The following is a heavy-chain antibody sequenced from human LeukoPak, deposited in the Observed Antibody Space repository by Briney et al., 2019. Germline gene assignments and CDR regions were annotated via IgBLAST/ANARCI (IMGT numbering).Heavy chain of an antibody. J-gene: IGHJ6*03. Sequence: ASVKVSCKVSGYTLTELSMHWVRQAPGKGLEWMGGFDPEDGETIYAQKFQGRVTMTEDTSTDTAYMELRSLRSEDTAVYYCATREWELSHYYYYYYMDVWGKGTTVTVSS. CDR2: FDPEDGET. D-gene: IGHD1-26*01. CDR3: ATREWELSHYYYYYYMDV. CDR1: GYTLTELS. V-gene: IGHV1-24*01.